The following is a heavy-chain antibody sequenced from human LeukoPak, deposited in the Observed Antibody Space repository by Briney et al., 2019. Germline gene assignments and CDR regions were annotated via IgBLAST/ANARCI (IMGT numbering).Heavy chain of an antibody. Sequence: PSETLSLTCAVYGGSFSDYYWSWIRQPPGKGLEWIGEINPSGSTNYSPSLKSRVTISVDTSKNQFSLKLSSVAAADTAVYYCVRAARYIIAPGSDWFDPWGQGTLVIVSS. CDR1: GGSFSDYY. D-gene: IGHD6-13*01. CDR2: INPSGST. CDR3: VRAARYIIAPGSDWFDP. J-gene: IGHJ5*02. V-gene: IGHV4-34*01.